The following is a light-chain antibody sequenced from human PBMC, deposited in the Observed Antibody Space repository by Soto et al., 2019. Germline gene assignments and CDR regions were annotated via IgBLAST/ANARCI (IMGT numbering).Light chain of an antibody. CDR3: QKYSSPPRIH. Sequence: LTQSQYTLSLSQGEGATLSCRAIQCVTTSYLAWYQQTSGQALRLLIYGASSRATGIPDRFSGSGSETDFTLTICRLETESLALYDFQKYSSPPRIHFGQGTRLEIK. J-gene: IGKJ5*01. CDR2: GAS. CDR1: QCVTTSY. V-gene: IGKV3-20*01.